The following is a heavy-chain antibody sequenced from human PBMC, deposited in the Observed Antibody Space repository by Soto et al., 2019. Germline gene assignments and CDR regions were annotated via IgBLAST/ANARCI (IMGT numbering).Heavy chain of an antibody. V-gene: IGHV2-70*11. CDR2: IDWDNDK. J-gene: IGHJ4*02. Sequence: SGPTLVNPTQTLTLTCTFSGFSLITSGMCVTWIRQPPGKALEWLARIDWDNDKYYSTSLKTRLTISKDTSKNQVVLTMTNMDPVDTATYYCARITGPRSYFDYWGQGTLVTVSS. D-gene: IGHD1-1*01. CDR1: GFSLITSGMC. CDR3: ARITGPRSYFDY.